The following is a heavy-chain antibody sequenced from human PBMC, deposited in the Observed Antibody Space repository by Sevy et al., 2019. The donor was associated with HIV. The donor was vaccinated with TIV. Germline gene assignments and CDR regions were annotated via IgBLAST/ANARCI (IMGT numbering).Heavy chain of an antibody. CDR1: GFTFSSYA. D-gene: IGHD3-10*01. V-gene: IGHV3-30-3*01. J-gene: IGHJ4*02. CDR2: ISYDGSNK. Sequence: GGSLRLSCAASGFTFSSYAMHWVRQAPGKGLEWVAVISYDGSNKYYADSVKGRFTISRDNSKNTLYLQMNSLRAEDTAVYYCAREGPRGSGSYRSYYFDYWGQGTLVTVSS. CDR3: AREGPRGSGSYRSYYFDY.